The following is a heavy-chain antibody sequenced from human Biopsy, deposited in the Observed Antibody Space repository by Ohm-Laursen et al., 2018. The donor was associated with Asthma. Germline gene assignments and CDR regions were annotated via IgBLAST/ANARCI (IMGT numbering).Heavy chain of an antibody. D-gene: IGHD3-10*01. J-gene: IGHJ4*02. CDR3: ARGLDYSGRSGFDY. V-gene: IGHV3-33*05. Sequence: SLRLSCAASGFTFSSYGMDWGRQAPGKGLEWVALMSYDGSIKDYADSVKGRFTISRDNSMNTLYLHMNSLRVEDTAVYYCARGLDYSGRSGFDYWGQGTLATVSS. CDR1: GFTFSSYG. CDR2: MSYDGSIK.